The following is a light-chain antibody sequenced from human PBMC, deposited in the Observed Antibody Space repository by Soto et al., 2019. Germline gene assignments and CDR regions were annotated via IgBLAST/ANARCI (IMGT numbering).Light chain of an antibody. CDR2: EDS. CDR1: SSDFGSYNL. CDR3: CSYAGSSSYV. Sequence: QSVLAQPASVSGSPGQSITVSCTGTSSDFGSYNLVSWDQQHPGKAPKLMIYEDSKRPSGVSNRFSGSKSGNTACLTISGLQAEDDADYYCCSYAGSSSYVYGSGTKVPVL. V-gene: IGLV2-23*01. J-gene: IGLJ1*01.